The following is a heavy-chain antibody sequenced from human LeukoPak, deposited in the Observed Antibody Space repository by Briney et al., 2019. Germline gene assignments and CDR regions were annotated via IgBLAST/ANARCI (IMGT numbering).Heavy chain of an antibody. CDR3: ARDDWNYFDY. CDR2: IYYSGST. D-gene: IGHD3-9*01. CDR1: GGSISSGDYY. Sequence: SETLSLTCTVSGGSISSGDYYWSWIRQPPGKGLEWIGYIYYSGSTYYNPSLKSRVTISVDTSKNQFSLKLNSVTAADTAVYYCARDDWNYFDYWGQGTLVTVSS. V-gene: IGHV4-30-4*01. J-gene: IGHJ4*02.